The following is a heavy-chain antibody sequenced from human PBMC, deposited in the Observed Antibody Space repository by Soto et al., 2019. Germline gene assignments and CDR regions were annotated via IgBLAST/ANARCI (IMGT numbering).Heavy chain of an antibody. Sequence: QEQLVESGGGVVQPGRSLRLSCAASGFSFSSYGMQWVRQAPGKGLEWGTVISYEGYHRYYAESVKGRFTISRDNSKNTVYLEMNSLRAEDTAVYYCAKDQHTFWSGYPAVAHGMDVWGQGTTVTVSS. D-gene: IGHD3-3*01. CDR2: ISYEGYHR. CDR3: AKDQHTFWSGYPAVAHGMDV. V-gene: IGHV3-30*18. CDR1: GFSFSSYG. J-gene: IGHJ6*01.